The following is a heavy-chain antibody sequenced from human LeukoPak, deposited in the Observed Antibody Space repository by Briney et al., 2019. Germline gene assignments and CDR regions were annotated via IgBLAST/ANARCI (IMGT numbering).Heavy chain of an antibody. CDR3: AKTKGGFPYDVFDI. Sequence: GGSLRLPCAASGFTFSSYAMHWVRQAPGKGLEWVAVISYDESNKYYADSVKGRFTISRDNSKNTLYLQMNSLRAEDTAVYYCAKTKGGFPYDVFDIWGQGTMVTVSS. D-gene: IGHD3-16*01. J-gene: IGHJ3*02. CDR2: ISYDESNK. V-gene: IGHV3-30*18. CDR1: GFTFSSYA.